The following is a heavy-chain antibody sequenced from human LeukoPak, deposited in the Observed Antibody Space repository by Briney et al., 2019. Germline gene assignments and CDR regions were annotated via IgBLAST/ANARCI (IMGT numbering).Heavy chain of an antibody. J-gene: IGHJ4*02. Sequence: GASVRVSCKASGGTFSSYTISWVRQAPGQGLEWMGRIIPILGIANYAQKFQGRVTITAYKSTSTAYMELSSLRSEDTAVYYCARTPISSIAALFDYWGQGTLVTVSS. CDR2: IIPILGIA. CDR1: GGTFSSYT. CDR3: ARTPISSIAALFDY. V-gene: IGHV1-69*02. D-gene: IGHD6-6*01.